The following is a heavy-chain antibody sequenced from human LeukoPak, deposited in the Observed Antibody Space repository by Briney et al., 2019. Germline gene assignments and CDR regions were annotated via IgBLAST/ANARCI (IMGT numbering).Heavy chain of an antibody. J-gene: IGHJ6*03. CDR2: INTNTGNP. CDR3: APCPYSSSWYSAWYYYYYMDV. Sequence: ASVKVSCKASGYTFTSYAMNWVRQAPGQGLEWMGWINTNTGNPTYAQGFTGRFVFSLDPSVSTAYLQISSLKAEATAVYYRAPCPYSSSWYSAWYYYYYMDVWGKGTTVTVSS. V-gene: IGHV7-4-1*02. D-gene: IGHD6-13*01. CDR1: GYTFTSYA.